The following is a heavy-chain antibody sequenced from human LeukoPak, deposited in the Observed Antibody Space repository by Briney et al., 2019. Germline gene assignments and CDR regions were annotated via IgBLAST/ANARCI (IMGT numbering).Heavy chain of an antibody. J-gene: IGHJ4*02. CDR3: ARGDPIYDFWSGGDY. D-gene: IGHD3-3*01. V-gene: IGHV3-48*01. Sequence: GESLRLSCAASGFTFNSYAFNWVRQAPGKGLEWVSYISSSSNVIYYTDSVKGRFTISRDNARNLLSLQMNSLRAEDTAVYYCARGDPIYDFWSGGDYWGQGSLATVSS. CDR2: ISSSSNVI. CDR1: GFTFNSYA.